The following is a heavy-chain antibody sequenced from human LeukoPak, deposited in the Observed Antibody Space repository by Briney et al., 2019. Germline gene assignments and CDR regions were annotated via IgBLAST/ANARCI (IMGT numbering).Heavy chain of an antibody. Sequence: GASVKVSCKASGYTFTSYGISWVRQAPGQGLEWMGWISAYNGNTNYARKLQGRVTMTTDTSTSTAYMELGSLRSDDTAVYYCAREANSYYFDYWGQGTLVTVSS. CDR1: GYTFTSYG. V-gene: IGHV1-18*01. CDR2: ISAYNGNT. CDR3: AREANSYYFDY. J-gene: IGHJ4*02.